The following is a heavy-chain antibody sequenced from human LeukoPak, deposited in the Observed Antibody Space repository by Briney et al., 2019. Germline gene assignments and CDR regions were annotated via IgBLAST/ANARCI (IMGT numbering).Heavy chain of an antibody. V-gene: IGHV4-61*09. J-gene: IGHJ4*02. CDR2: IYTSGST. Sequence: PSQTLSLTCTVSGGSISSGSYYWSWIRQPAGTGLEWIGHIYTSGSTNYNPSLKSRVTISVDTSKNQFSLKLSSVTAADTAVYYCARHNYDSSGYYSVYYFDYWGQGTLVTVSS. CDR1: GGSISSGSYY. CDR3: ARHNYDSSGYYSVYYFDY. D-gene: IGHD3-22*01.